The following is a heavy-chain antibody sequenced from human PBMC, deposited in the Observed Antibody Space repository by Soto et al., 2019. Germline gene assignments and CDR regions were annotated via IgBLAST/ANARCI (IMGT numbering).Heavy chain of an antibody. CDR2: ISYDGSNK. J-gene: IGHJ4*02. CDR3: AKAAATYYCSGGYCYNYYFDS. Sequence: VGSLRLSCAASGFTFSNYDMHWVRQAPGKGLEWVAVISYDGSNKYYADSVRGRFTISRDNSKNTLYLQMNSLRADDTAVYYCAKAAATYYCSGGYCYNYYFDSWGQGTLVTVSS. V-gene: IGHV3-30*18. CDR1: GFTFSNYD. D-gene: IGHD2-15*01.